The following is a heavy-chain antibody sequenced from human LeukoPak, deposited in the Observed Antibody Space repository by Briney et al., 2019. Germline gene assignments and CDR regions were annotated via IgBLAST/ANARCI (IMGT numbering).Heavy chain of an antibody. V-gene: IGHV4-39*02. CDR3: ARGGLWIYYFDY. D-gene: IGHD1-1*01. Sequence: SETLSPTCTVSGGSISSSSYYWGWIRQPPGKGLEWIGSIDHSGSTYYNASLKSRVTISIDTSKNHFSLKLNSVTAADTAVFYCARGGLWIYYFDYWGQGTLVTVSS. CDR1: GGSISSSSYY. J-gene: IGHJ4*02. CDR2: IDHSGST.